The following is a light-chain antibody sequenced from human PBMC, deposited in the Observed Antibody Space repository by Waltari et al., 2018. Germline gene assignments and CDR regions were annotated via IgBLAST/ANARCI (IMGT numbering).Light chain of an antibody. J-gene: IGKJ1*01. Sequence: VLTQSPATLSLSPGETVTLSCGASQTVFANYLAWYQQKPGLAPRLLIYDASIRATDIPDRFSGSGSGTDFTLTINRLEPEDFAVYYCQQYGGSPTTFGRRTQLNIK. V-gene: IGKV3D-20*01. CDR3: QQYGGSPTT. CDR2: DAS. CDR1: QTVFANY.